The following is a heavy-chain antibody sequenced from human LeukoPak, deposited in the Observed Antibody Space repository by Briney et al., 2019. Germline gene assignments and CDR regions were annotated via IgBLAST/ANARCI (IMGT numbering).Heavy chain of an antibody. CDR3: ARGPWEHDYGDHGGY. CDR2: IYYSGST. D-gene: IGHD4-17*01. CDR1: GASISSAGYY. Sequence: SQTLSLTCTVSGASISSAGYYWSWIRQHPGKGLEWIGSIYYSGSTYYNPSLKSRVSISVDTSKNQFSLKLSSVTAADTAVYYCARGPWEHDYGDHGGYWGQGTLVTVSS. V-gene: IGHV4-31*03. J-gene: IGHJ4*02.